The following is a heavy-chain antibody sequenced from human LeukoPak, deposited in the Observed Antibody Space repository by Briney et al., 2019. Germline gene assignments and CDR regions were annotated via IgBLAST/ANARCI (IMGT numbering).Heavy chain of an antibody. CDR2: IYYSGRT. Sequence: SETLSLTCSVSGDSVSRSDSYWDWIRQPPGKGLEWIGTIYYSGRTYYSPSLKSRVTMSVDPSHNQFSLNLRSVTAADTALYYCARRRYYDGSGYLEWGQGTLLSVSS. D-gene: IGHD3-22*01. J-gene: IGHJ1*01. CDR3: ARRRYYDGSGYLE. V-gene: IGHV4-39*01. CDR1: GDSVSRSDSY.